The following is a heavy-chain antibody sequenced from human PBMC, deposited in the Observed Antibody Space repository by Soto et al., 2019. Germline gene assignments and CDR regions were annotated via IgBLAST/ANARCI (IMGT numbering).Heavy chain of an antibody. D-gene: IGHD3-22*01. CDR2: IIPIFGTA. CDR1: GGTFSSYA. CDR3: ARVTQPYYYDSSGGFLY. J-gene: IGHJ4*02. Sequence: ASVKVSCKASGGTFSSYAISWVRQAPGQGLGWMGGIIPIFGTANYAQKFQGRVTITADESTSTAYMELSSLRSEDTAVYYCARVTQPYYYDSSGGFLYWGQGTLVTVSS. V-gene: IGHV1-69*13.